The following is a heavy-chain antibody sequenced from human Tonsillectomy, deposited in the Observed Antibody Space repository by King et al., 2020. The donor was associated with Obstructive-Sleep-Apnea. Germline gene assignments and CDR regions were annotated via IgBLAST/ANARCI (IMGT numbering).Heavy chain of an antibody. CDR2: IYYSGST. D-gene: IGHD3-22*01. CDR3: ARGGIPYYYDSSGSKGGLDC. J-gene: IGHJ4*02. Sequence: QLQESGPGLVKPSQTLSLTCTVSGGSISSGDYYWSWIRQPPGKGLEWIGYIYYSGSTYYNPSLKSRVTISVDTSKNQFSLKLSSVTAADTAVYYCARGGIPYYYDSSGSKGGLDCWGQGTLVTVSS. CDR1: GGSISSGDYY. V-gene: IGHV4-30-4*01.